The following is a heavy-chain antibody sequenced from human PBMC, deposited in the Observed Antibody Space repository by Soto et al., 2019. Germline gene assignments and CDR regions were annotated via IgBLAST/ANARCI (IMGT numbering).Heavy chain of an antibody. CDR2: IYYSGST. D-gene: IGHD2-21*02. J-gene: IGHJ4*02. V-gene: IGHV4-30-4*01. Sequence: QVQLQESGPGLVKPSQTLSLTCTVSGGSISSGDYYWSWIRQPPGKGLEWIGYIYYSGSTNYNPSLKSRVTISVDTSKNQFSLKLSSVTAADTAVYYCARGPVVVTAIHGGIDYWGQGTLVTVSS. CDR1: GGSISSGDYY. CDR3: ARGPVVVTAIHGGIDY.